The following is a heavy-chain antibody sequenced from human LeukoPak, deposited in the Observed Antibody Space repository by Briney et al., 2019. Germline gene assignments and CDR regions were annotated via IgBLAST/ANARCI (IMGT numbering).Heavy chain of an antibody. CDR2: IFYSRSP. D-gene: IGHD5-18*01. CDR3: VRGWENTTMGTFFDY. J-gene: IGHJ4*02. CDR1: GDSLGSGGYY. Sequence: SDTLSLTRTVSGDSLGSGGYYWTWSRQSPEKVLELIGYIFYSRSPYSTPSLRRRLFKSVDTSKNQFSLRLSSVTGVDTGVYFCVRGWENTTMGTFFDYWGRGILVTV. V-gene: IGHV4-31*03.